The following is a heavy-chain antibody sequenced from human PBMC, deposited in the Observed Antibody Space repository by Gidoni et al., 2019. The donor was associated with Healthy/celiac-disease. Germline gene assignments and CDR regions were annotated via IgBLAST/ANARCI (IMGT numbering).Heavy chain of an antibody. J-gene: IGHJ2*01. CDR2: IYHSGST. CDR1: GYSISSGYY. V-gene: IGHV4-38-2*01. CDR3: ARILRIGWYFDL. Sequence: QVQLQESGPGLVKPSETLSLTCAVSGYSISSGYYWGWIRQPPGKWREWIGSIYHSGSTYYNPSLKSRVTISVDTSKNQFSLKLSSVTAADTAVYYCARILRIGWYFDLWGRGTLVTVSS. D-gene: IGHD3-10*01.